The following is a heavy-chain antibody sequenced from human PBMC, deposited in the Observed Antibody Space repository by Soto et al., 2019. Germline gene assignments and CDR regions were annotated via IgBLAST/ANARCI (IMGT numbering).Heavy chain of an antibody. D-gene: IGHD3-22*01. V-gene: IGHV4-39*01. Sequence: PSETLSLTCSVSGGSISSGYYYWSWIRQPPGKGLEWIGNIYYSGSTYYNPSLKSRVTISVDTSKNQFSLKLSSVTAADTAVYYCARRGRGTYYYDSSGHKDVWGQGTTVTVSS. J-gene: IGHJ6*02. CDR2: IYYSGST. CDR1: GGSISSGYYY. CDR3: ARRGRGTYYYDSSGHKDV.